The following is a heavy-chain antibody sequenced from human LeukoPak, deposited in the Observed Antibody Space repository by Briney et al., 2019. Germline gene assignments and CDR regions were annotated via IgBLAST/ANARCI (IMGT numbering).Heavy chain of an antibody. CDR1: GFTFRSYE. D-gene: IGHD3-3*01. V-gene: IGHV3-48*03. CDR2: LSSSGSAF. CDR3: ARSARLMKGVVEVTALDD. J-gene: IGHJ4*02. Sequence: PGGSLRLSREDSGFTFRSYEMNWVRQAPGKGLEWIAYLSSSGSAFSYADSVKGRFTIARDNAKNSVYLEMNSLRADDTAVYYCARSARLMKGVVEVTALDDWGQGTLVTVSS.